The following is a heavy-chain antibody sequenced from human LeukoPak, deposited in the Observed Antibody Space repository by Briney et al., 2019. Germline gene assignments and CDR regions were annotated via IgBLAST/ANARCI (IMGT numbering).Heavy chain of an antibody. V-gene: IGHV4-39*07. CDR3: ASHVYYDFWSGYRQKGGNFDY. J-gene: IGHJ4*02. CDR2: IYYSGST. CDR1: GGSISSSSYY. D-gene: IGHD3-3*01. Sequence: SETLSLTCTVSGGSISSSSYYWGWIRQPPGKGLEWIGSIYYSGSTYYNPSLKSRVTISVDTSKNQFSLKLSSVTAADTAVYYCASHVYYDFWSGYRQKGGNFDYWGQGTLVTVSS.